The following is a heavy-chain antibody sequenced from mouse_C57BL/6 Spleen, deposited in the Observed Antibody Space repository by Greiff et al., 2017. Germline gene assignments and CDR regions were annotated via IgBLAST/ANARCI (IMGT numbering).Heavy chain of an antibody. CDR3: ARTTTVVALDY. V-gene: IGHV1-80*01. CDR2: IYPGDGDT. D-gene: IGHD1-1*01. CDR1: GYEFSSYW. J-gene: IGHJ2*01. Sequence: QVQLQQSGAELVKPGASVKISCKASGYEFSSYWMNWVKQRPGKGLEWIGQIYPGDGDTNYNGKFKGKATLTADKSSSTAYMQLSSLTYEDSAVYFCARTTTVVALDYWGQGTTLTVSS.